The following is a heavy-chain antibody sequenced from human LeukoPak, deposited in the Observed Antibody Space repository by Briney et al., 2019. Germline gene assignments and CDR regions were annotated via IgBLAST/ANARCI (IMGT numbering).Heavy chain of an antibody. CDR1: GGSISSYY. D-gene: IGHD6-19*01. CDR2: IYTSGST. Sequence: SETLSLTCTVSGGSISSYYWSWIRQPAGKGLEWIGRIYTSGSTNYNPSLKSRVTMSVDTSRNQFSLKLSSVTAADTAVCYCARTRMAGTGGWFDPWGQGTLVTVSS. CDR3: ARTRMAGTGGWFDP. J-gene: IGHJ5*02. V-gene: IGHV4-4*07.